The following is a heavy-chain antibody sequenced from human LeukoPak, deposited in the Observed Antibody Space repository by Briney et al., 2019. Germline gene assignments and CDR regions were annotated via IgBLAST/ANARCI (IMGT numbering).Heavy chain of an antibody. CDR2: INEDGSEK. CDR1: GFTFSNYW. J-gene: IGHJ4*02. Sequence: GGSLRLSCSVSGFTFSNYWMTWVRQAPGRGLECLAIINEDGSEKHHVDSVKGRFTISRDNAKNLLFLEMNSLRDGDTAVYYCARDGSVTYHTAFDYWGQGTLVSVS. V-gene: IGHV3-7*01. CDR3: ARDGSVTYHTAFDY. D-gene: IGHD6-19*01.